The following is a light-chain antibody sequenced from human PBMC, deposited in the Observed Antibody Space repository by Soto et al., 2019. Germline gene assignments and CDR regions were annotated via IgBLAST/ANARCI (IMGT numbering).Light chain of an antibody. J-gene: IGKJ5*01. V-gene: IGKV3D-20*02. Sequence: EVLLTQSPGSLSLSPGERATLSCRASQSVMSNYLSWYQQKPGQPPRLLIYGASSRATGIPDRFSGSGSGTGFTLTISSLEPEDFAVYYCQQRSNWPPITFGQGTRLEIK. CDR1: QSVMSNY. CDR2: GAS. CDR3: QQRSNWPPIT.